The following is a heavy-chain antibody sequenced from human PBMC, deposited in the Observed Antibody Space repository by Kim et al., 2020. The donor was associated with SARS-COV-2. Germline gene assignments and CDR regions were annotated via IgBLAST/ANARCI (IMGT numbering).Heavy chain of an antibody. CDR2: IFHTSKT. Sequence: SETLSLTCDVSGGSISISSYMWSWVRQPPGEGLQWLGSIFHTSKTYYNPSFASRLSSTAYPSTSRFALQVTTVTAAETAADYCTSAFCSNWNDALIDSW. CDR3: TSAFCSNWNDALIDS. D-gene: IGHD1-1*01. CDR1: GGSISISSYM. J-gene: IGHJ5*01. V-gene: IGHV4-30-2*01.